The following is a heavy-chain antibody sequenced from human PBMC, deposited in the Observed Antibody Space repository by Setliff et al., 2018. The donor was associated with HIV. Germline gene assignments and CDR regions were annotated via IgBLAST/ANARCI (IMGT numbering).Heavy chain of an antibody. V-gene: IGHV1-3*01. Sequence: GASVKVSCKASGYSFSSYAIHWVRQAAGQSPEWLGWINAAISHTRYSPKFQDRATLTTDTSAGTIHMEMRSLRSEDTAVYYCVGGRGGFFDEPFDMWGPGTRVTVSS. D-gene: IGHD3-16*01. CDR2: INAAISHT. CDR1: GYSFSSYA. J-gene: IGHJ3*02. CDR3: VGGRGGFFDEPFDM.